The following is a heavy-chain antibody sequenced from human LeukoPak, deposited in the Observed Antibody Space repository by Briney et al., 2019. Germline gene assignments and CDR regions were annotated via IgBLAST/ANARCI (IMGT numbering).Heavy chain of an antibody. CDR1: GFTFSSYG. D-gene: IGHD3-10*01. Sequence: PGGSLRLSCAASGFTFSSYGMHWVRQAPGKGLEWVAIISSDGSYEYNADSVKGRFTISRDNSKNTLYLQMNSLTTEDTAVYYCATQPPHLDGSGIYYPIDYWGQGTLVTVSS. V-gene: IGHV3-30*03. CDR3: ATQPPHLDGSGIYYPIDY. J-gene: IGHJ4*02. CDR2: ISSDGSYE.